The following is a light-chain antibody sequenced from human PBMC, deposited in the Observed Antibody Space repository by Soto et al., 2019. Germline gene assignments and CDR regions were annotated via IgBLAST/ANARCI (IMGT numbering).Light chain of an antibody. CDR2: DAT. CDR1: QSIRTW. J-gene: IGKJ1*01. V-gene: IGKV1-5*01. CDR3: LHSNTDSPWT. Sequence: DIQMTQSPSTLSASVGDRVIITCRASQSIRTWLAWYQQKPGKAPKLLLYDATSLESGVPSRFSGSGSGTEVTLTISSLQPDDVAADYCLHSNTDSPWTFGQGTKVEVK.